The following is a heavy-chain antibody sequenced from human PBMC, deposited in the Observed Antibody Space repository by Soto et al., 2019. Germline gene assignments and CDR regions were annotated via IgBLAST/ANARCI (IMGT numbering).Heavy chain of an antibody. CDR2: ISAHNGNT. D-gene: IGHD3-16*01. CDR1: GYTFTSYY. V-gene: IGHV1-18*04. CDR3: ARDPALGGPFDY. Sequence: ASVKVSCKASGYTFTSYYMHWVRQAPGQGLEWMGWISAHNGNTNYAQKLQGRVTMTTDTSTSTAYKELRSLRSDDTAVYYCARDPALGGPFDYWGQGTLVTVSS. J-gene: IGHJ4*02.